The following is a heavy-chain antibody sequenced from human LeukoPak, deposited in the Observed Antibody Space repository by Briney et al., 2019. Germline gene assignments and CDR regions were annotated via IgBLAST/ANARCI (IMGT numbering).Heavy chain of an antibody. CDR1: GYIFTNSW. D-gene: IGHD1-26*01. CDR2: IYPGDSDT. CDR3: ARPSGTYNRFDY. Sequence: GESLKISCKGSGYIFTNSWLGWVRQKPGKGLEWMGIIYPGDSDTKYNPSFQGQVTISADKSITTAYLQWSSLKASDTAMYYCARPSGTYNRFDYWGQGTLVTVSS. V-gene: IGHV5-51*01. J-gene: IGHJ4*02.